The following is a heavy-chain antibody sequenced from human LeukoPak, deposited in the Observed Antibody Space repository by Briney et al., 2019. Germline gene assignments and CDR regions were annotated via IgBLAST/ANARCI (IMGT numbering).Heavy chain of an antibody. D-gene: IGHD3-3*01. CDR1: GFTFSSYS. CDR2: IKSKTDGGTT. J-gene: IGHJ4*02. Sequence: GGSLRLSCAASGFTFSSYSMNWVRQAPGKGLDWVGGIKSKTDGGTTDYAAPVKGRFTISRDDSKNTLYLQMNSLKTEDTAVYYCTTDDEWSSYYFDYWGQGTLVTVSS. V-gene: IGHV3-15*01. CDR3: TTDDEWSSYYFDY.